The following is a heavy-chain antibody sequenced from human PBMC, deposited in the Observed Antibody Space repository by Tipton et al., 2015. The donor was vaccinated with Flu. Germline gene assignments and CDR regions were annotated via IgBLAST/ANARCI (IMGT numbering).Heavy chain of an antibody. V-gene: IGHV3-23*01. D-gene: IGHD3-3*01. CDR2: ISGSGGST. J-gene: IGHJ6*02. CDR3: AKVDSSGFWSGKNYYYYGMDV. Sequence: SLRLSCAASGFTFSSYAMSWVRQAPGKGLEWVSAISGSGGSTYYADSVKGRFTISRDNSKNTLYLQMNSLRAEDTAVYYCAKVDSSGFWSGKNYYYYGMDVWGQGTTVTVSS. CDR1: GFTFSSYA.